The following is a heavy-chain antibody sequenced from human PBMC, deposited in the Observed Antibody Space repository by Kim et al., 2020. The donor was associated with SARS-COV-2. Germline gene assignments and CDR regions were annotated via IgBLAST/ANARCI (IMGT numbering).Heavy chain of an antibody. Sequence: GESLKISCRSSGYSFSSYWIGWVRQMPGKGLEWMGIIYPGDFDTRYSPSFQGQVTISADKSISTAYLQWSSLKASDTAMYYCARRRGWNTGSSFDYWGQGTLVTVSS. CDR2: IYPGDFDT. CDR1: GYSFSSYW. V-gene: IGHV5-51*01. CDR3: ARRRGWNTGSSFDY. J-gene: IGHJ4*02. D-gene: IGHD1-1*01.